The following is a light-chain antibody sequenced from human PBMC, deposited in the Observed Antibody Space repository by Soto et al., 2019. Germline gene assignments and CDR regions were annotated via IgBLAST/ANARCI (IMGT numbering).Light chain of an antibody. CDR3: QQYNNWPPRVT. V-gene: IGKV3-15*01. Sequence: EIVMTQSPATLSVSPGERATLSCRASQSVSSNLAWYQQKPGQAPRLLIYGASTWATGIPARFSGSGSGTEFTLTISSLQSEDVAVDYCQQYNNWPPRVTFGPGTKVDIK. CDR2: GAS. J-gene: IGKJ3*01. CDR1: QSVSSN.